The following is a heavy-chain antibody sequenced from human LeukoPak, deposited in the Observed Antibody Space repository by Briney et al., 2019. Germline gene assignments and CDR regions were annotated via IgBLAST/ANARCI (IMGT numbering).Heavy chain of an antibody. Sequence: PGGSLRLSCAASGFTFSRYWMNWVRQAPGKGLEWVAVISYDGSNKYYADSVKGRFTISRDNSKNTLYLQMNSLRAEDTAVYYCAKPRGSSGWYYFDYWGQGTLVTVSS. J-gene: IGHJ4*02. CDR3: AKPRGSSGWYYFDY. CDR2: ISYDGSNK. V-gene: IGHV3-30*18. CDR1: GFTFSRYW. D-gene: IGHD6-19*01.